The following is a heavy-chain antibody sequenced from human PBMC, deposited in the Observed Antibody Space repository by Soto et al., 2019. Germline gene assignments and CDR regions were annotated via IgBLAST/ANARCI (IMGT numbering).Heavy chain of an antibody. J-gene: IGHJ4*02. CDR1: GFTFSSYA. Sequence: GGSLRLSCVASGFTFSSYAMNWVRQAPGKGLEWVSTISGSGSNTYYADSVKGRFTISRDNSKNTLYLQMNSLKTEDTAVYYCTTALDIVVVVLWGQGTLVTVSS. V-gene: IGHV3-23*01. D-gene: IGHD2-15*01. CDR3: TTALDIVVVVL. CDR2: ISGSGSNT.